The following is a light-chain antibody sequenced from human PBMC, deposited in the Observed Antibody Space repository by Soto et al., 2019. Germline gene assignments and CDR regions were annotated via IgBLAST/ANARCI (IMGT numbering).Light chain of an antibody. V-gene: IGKV1-5*03. Sequence: DIQMTQSPSTLSASVGDRVTITCRANQSISSWLAWYQQKPGRAPKLLIYQASSSEIGVPSRFSGSGSGTEFTLTISSLQPDDFATYYCQYYKESSTFGQGTRLEIK. CDR1: QSISSW. CDR2: QAS. CDR3: QYYKESST. J-gene: IGKJ1*01.